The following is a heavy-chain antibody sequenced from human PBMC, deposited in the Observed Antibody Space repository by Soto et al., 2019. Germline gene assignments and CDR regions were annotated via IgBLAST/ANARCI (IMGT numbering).Heavy chain of an antibody. V-gene: IGHV1-2*02. CDR2: INPGSGVT. CDR1: GYSFTKYH. J-gene: IGHJ4*02. D-gene: IGHD1-1*01. CDR3: ARVAGHKNARFDT. Sequence: GASVKVSCKASGYSFTKYHMHWVRQAPGQGLEWMGWINPGSGVTNQAQKFQGRVTMTRDTSITTTYMELNSLTSDDTAVYYCARVAGHKNARFDTWGQGALFTVSS.